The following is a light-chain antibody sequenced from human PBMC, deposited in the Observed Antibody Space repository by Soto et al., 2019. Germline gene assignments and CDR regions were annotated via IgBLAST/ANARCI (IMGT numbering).Light chain of an antibody. V-gene: IGKV1-9*01. CDR1: QGISDY. CDR3: LQFNAYPLT. CDR2: GAS. J-gene: IGKJ4*01. Sequence: DLQLTQSPSFLSASVGDRVTISCRASQGISDYLAWYQQKPGKAPKLLIYGASTLQSGVPPRFSGIASGAEFTLTISSVQPEDFATYFCLQFNAYPLTFGGGTKLQIK.